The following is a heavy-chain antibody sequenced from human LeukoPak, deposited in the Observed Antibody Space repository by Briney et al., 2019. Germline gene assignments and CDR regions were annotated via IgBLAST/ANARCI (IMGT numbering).Heavy chain of an antibody. Sequence: PGGSLRLSCAASGVTFSNTWMSWVRQAPGKGLEWVVRIKSETDGGTTDYAAHVKGKLTISRDDSKTTLYLQMNSLKTEATAVYYCTTDIRWEHPSPVYWGQGTLVTVSS. V-gene: IGHV3-15*01. J-gene: IGHJ4*02. CDR2: IKSETDGGTT. D-gene: IGHD1-26*01. CDR3: TTDIRWEHPSPVY. CDR1: GVTFSNTW.